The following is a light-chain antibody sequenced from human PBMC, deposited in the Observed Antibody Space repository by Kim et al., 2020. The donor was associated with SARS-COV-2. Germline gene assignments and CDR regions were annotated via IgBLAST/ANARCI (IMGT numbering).Light chain of an antibody. CDR3: AAWDDSLSGEV. Sequence: ELTQPPSASGTPGQRVTISCSGSSSNIGSNYVYWYQQLPGTAPKLLIYRNNVRPSGVPDRFSGSKSGTSASLAISGLRSEDEADYYCAAWDDSLSGEVFGTGTKVTVL. CDR2: RNN. V-gene: IGLV1-47*01. CDR1: SSNIGSNY. J-gene: IGLJ1*01.